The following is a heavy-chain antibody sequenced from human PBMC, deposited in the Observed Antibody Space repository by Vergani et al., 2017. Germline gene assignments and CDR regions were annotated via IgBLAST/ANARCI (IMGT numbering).Heavy chain of an antibody. J-gene: IGHJ6*02. CDR2: IRYDGSNK. V-gene: IGHV3-30*02. Sequence: QVQLVESGGGVVQPGGSLRLYCAASGFTFSSYGMHWVRQAPGKGLEWVAFIRYDGSNKYYADSVKGRFTISRDNSKNTLYLQMNSLRAEDTAVYYCAKDGYSGYERYYYYGMDVWGQGTTVTVSS. CDR3: AKDGYSGYERYYYYGMDV. D-gene: IGHD5-12*01. CDR1: GFTFSSYG.